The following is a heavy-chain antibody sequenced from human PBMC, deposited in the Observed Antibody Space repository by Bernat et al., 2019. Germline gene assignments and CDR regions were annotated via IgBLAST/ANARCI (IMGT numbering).Heavy chain of an antibody. D-gene: IGHD2-15*01. J-gene: IGHJ6*02. V-gene: IGHV3-74*02. CDR1: GFTFSSYS. Sequence: EVQLVESGGGLVKPGGSLRLSCAASGFTFSSYSMHWVRQAPGKGLVWVSRINSDGSSTSYADSVRGRFTISRDNAKNTLYLQMNSLRAEDTAVYYCATAPGYCSGGSCYWYGMDVWGQGTTVTVSS. CDR2: INSDGSST. CDR3: ATAPGYCSGGSCYWYGMDV.